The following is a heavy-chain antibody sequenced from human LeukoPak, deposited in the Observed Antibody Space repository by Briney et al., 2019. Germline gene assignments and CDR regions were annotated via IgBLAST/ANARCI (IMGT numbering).Heavy chain of an antibody. D-gene: IGHD4-17*01. Sequence: GGSLRLSCAASGFTFSSYAMSWVRQAPGKGLEWVSAISGSGGSTYYADSVKGRFTISRDNSKNTLYLQMNSLRAEDTAVYYCARDIGNYDDYIYYGMDVWGQGTTVTVSS. CDR1: GFTFSSYA. V-gene: IGHV3-23*01. J-gene: IGHJ6*02. CDR2: ISGSGGST. CDR3: ARDIGNYDDYIYYGMDV.